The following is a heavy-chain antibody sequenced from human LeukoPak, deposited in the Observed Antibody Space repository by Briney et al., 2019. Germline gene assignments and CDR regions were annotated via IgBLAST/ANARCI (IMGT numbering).Heavy chain of an antibody. CDR1: GFTFSSYE. CDR2: ISSSGSTI. CDR3: ARDNILTGYYRVYYYYMDV. V-gene: IGHV3-48*03. Sequence: PGGSLRLSCAASGFTFSSYEMNWVRQAPGKGLEWVSYISSSGSTIYYADSVRGRFTISRDNAKNSLYLQMNSLRAEDTAVYYCARDNILTGYYRVYYYYMDVWGKGTTVTVSS. D-gene: IGHD3-9*01. J-gene: IGHJ6*03.